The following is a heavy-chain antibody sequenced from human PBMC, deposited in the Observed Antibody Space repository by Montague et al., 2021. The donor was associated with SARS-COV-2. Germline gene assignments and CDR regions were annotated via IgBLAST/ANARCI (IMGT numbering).Heavy chain of an antibody. CDR2: IIYSGTT. Sequence: SETLSLTCTVSGGSISTTSYYWGWIRQPPGKGLEWIASIIYSGTTYYNPSLRSRVTISVQTSKNQFSLTVASVTASDTAIYYCASDFKKSYALDVWGQGTTVIVSS. CDR1: GGSISTTSYY. J-gene: IGHJ6*02. V-gene: IGHV4-39*07. CDR3: ASDFKKSYALDV.